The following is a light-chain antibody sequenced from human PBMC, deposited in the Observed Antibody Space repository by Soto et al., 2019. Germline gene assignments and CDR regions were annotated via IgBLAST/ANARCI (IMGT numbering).Light chain of an antibody. CDR1: QSISNY. V-gene: IGKV1-39*01. Sequence: DVQMTQSPSSLSASVGDRVTITCWTSQSISNYLNWYQQTTGKAPKLLIYAASSLQSGVPSRFSGTGSGTDFTLTITSLQPEDSATYYCQQSYSVPLTFGGGTKVEIK. J-gene: IGKJ4*01. CDR2: AAS. CDR3: QQSYSVPLT.